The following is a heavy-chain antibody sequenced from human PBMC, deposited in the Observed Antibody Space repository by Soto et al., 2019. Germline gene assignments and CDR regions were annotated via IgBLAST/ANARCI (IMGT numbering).Heavy chain of an antibody. Sequence: EVQLVESGGGLVQPGGSLRLSCAASGFTFSSYSMNWVRQAPGKGLAWVSYISSSSSTIYYADSVKGRFTISRDNAKNSLYLQMNSLRAEDTAVYYCMRRYNWNDGDNWFDPWGQGTLVTVSS. V-gene: IGHV3-48*01. D-gene: IGHD1-1*01. CDR3: MRRYNWNDGDNWFDP. CDR2: ISSSSSTI. J-gene: IGHJ5*02. CDR1: GFTFSSYS.